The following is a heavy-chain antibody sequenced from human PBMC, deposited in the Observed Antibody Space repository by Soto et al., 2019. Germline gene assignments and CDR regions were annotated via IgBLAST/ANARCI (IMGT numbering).Heavy chain of an antibody. CDR3: ARERGWYYGMDV. CDR2: IYYSGST. J-gene: IGHJ6*02. Sequence: TVSGGSISSGDYYWSWIRQPPGKGLEWIGYIYYSGSTYYNPSLKSRVTISVDTSKNQFSLKLSSVTAADTAVYYCARERGWYYGMDVWGQGTTVTVSS. V-gene: IGHV4-30-4*01. CDR1: GGSISSGDYY. D-gene: IGHD3-22*01.